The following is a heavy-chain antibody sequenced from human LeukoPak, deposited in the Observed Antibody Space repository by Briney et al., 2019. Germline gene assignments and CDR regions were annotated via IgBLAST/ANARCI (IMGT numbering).Heavy chain of an antibody. D-gene: IGHD4-17*01. V-gene: IGHV3-30*02. CDR3: AKGLGDYGAYFDY. CDR1: VFTFSTYG. CDR2: IPSDGSDN. Sequence: SGGSLRLSCAASVFTFSTYGFHWVRQAPGKGLEWVAFIPSDGSDNYYANSVKGRFTISRDNSKSTLYLQMNSLRSEDTAVYYCAKGLGDYGAYFDYWGQGTLVTVSS. J-gene: IGHJ4*02.